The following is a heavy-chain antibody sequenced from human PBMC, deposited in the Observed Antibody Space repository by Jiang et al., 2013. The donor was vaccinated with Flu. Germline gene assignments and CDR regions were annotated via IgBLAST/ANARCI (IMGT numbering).Heavy chain of an antibody. CDR1: GYTFTSYY. D-gene: IGHD4/OR15-4a*01. V-gene: IGHV1-46*01. CDR3: ARSSPFFNFTLTYAFDI. J-gene: IGHJ3*02. Sequence: SGAEVKKPGASVKVSCKASGYTFTSYYMHWVRQAPGQGLEWMGIINPSGGSTSYAQKFQGRVTMTRDTSTSTVYMELSSLRSEDTAVYYCARSSPFFNFTLTYAFDIWGQGTMVTVSS. CDR2: INPSGGST.